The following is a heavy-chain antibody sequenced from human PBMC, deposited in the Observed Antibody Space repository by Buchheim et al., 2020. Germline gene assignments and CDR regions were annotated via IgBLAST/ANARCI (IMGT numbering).Heavy chain of an antibody. CDR2: IKEDGSEG. CDR1: GFTFSSYW. V-gene: IGHV3-7*01. CDR3: ARGTRDYYGMDV. Sequence: EVQLVESGGGLVQPGGSLRLSCAASGFTFSSYWMTWVRQAPGKGLEWVANIKEDGSEGYYVDSVKGRFTISRDNAMKSRFLQMSSLRAEDTAVYYCARGTRDYYGMDVWGQGTT. J-gene: IGHJ6*02.